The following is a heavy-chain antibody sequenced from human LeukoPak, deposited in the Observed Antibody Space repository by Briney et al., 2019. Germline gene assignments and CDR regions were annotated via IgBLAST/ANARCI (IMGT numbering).Heavy chain of an antibody. CDR3: AREAGATVFLAFDI. V-gene: IGHV4-59*01. CDR2: IYYSGST. D-gene: IGHD4-17*01. Sequence: KPSETLSLTCTVSGGSISSYYWSWIRQPPGKGLEWIGYIYYSGSTSYNPPLKSRVTISVDTSKNQFSLKLSSVTAADTAVYYCAREAGATVFLAFDIWGQGTMVTVSS. CDR1: GGSISSYY. J-gene: IGHJ3*02.